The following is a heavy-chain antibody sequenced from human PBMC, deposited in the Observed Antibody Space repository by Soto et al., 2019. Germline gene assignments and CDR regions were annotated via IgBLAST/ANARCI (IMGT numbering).Heavy chain of an antibody. CDR2: ISWNSGTI. D-gene: IGHD6-13*01. J-gene: IGHJ6*02. CDR1: GFSFDDYA. Sequence: EVQLVESGGGLVQPGRSLRLSCAASGFSFDDYAMHWVRQAPGKGLEWVSGISWNSGTIYYADSLKGRFTISRDNAKNSLYLEMNSLRAEDTAFYYCAKDMRVGSSSSRYFYGMDVWGQGTTVTVSS. CDR3: AKDMRVGSSSSRYFYGMDV. V-gene: IGHV3-9*01.